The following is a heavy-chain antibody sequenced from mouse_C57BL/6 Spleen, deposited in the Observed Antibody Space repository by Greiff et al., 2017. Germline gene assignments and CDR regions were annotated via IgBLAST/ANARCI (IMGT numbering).Heavy chain of an antibody. J-gene: IGHJ4*01. CDR3: ARDYYGSSYFYYAMDY. CDR1: GFTFSDYG. CDR2: ISSGSSTI. V-gene: IGHV5-17*01. D-gene: IGHD1-1*01. Sequence: VQLKESGGGLVKPGGSLKLSCAASGFTFSDYGMHWVRQAPEKGLEWVAYISSGSSTIYYADTVKGRFTISRDNAKNTLFLQMTSLRSEDTAMYYCARDYYGSSYFYYAMDYWGQGTSVTVSS.